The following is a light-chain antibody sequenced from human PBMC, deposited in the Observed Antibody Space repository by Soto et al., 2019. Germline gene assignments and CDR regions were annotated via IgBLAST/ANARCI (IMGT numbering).Light chain of an antibody. CDR1: QSVSSN. V-gene: IGKV3-15*01. J-gene: IGKJ3*01. CDR3: QQYNTWPPLG. Sequence: EIVMTQSPATLSVSPGERATLSCRASQSVSSNLAWYQQKPGQAPRLLIYGAATRATGIPARFSGSGSGTEFTLTISSLQSEDFAVYYCQQYNTWPPLGFGPGTKVDIK. CDR2: GAA.